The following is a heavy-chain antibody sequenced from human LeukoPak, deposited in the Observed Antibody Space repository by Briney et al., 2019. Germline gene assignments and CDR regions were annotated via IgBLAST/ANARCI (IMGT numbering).Heavy chain of an antibody. CDR2: ISAYNGNT. J-gene: IGHJ4*02. Sequence: GASVKVSCKASGYTFTSYGISWVRQAPGQGLEWMGWISAYNGNTNYAQKLHGRVTMTTDTSTSTAYMELRSLRSDDTAVYYCARDVTYYDFWSGYYHFDYWGQGTLVTVSS. CDR3: ARDVTYYDFWSGYYHFDY. CDR1: GYTFTSYG. D-gene: IGHD3-3*01. V-gene: IGHV1-18*01.